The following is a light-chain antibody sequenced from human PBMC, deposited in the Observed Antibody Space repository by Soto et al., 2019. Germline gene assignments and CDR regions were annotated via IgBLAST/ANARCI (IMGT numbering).Light chain of an antibody. CDR2: GAS. CDR1: QSVSSSY. V-gene: IGKV3-20*01. J-gene: IGKJ4*01. CDR3: EQYGSSPLT. Sequence: EIVLTQSPGTLSLSPGERATLSCRASQSVSSSYLACYQQKPGQAPRLLIYGASSWATGIPDRFSGSGSGTDFTLTISRLEPEDFAVYYCEQYGSSPLTFGGGTKVEIK.